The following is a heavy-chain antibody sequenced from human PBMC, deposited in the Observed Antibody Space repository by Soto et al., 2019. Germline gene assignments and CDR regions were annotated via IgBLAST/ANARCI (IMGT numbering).Heavy chain of an antibody. CDR2: IYPGDSDT. V-gene: IGHV5-51*01. Sequence: GESLKISCMGSGYSFTSYWIGSVRQMPGKGLEWMGIIYPGDSDTRYSTSFQGQVTISADKSISTAYLPWRSLKASDTAMSSCATLHTIRWYVRRRLPGWFDPWDQGPLVTV. CDR1: GYSFTSYW. D-gene: IGHD6-13*01. CDR3: ATLHTIRWYVRRRLPGWFDP. J-gene: IGHJ5*02.